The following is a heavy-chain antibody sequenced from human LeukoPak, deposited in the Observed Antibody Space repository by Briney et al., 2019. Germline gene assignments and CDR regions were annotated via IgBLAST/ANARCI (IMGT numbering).Heavy chain of an antibody. Sequence: GGSLRLSCAASGFTFSSYAMNWVRQAPGKGLEWVSTISGTGDNTYYADSVKGRFTISRDNAKNSLYLQMNSLRAEDTAVYYCARDLRYNWNDGDYWGQGTLVTVSS. J-gene: IGHJ4*02. V-gene: IGHV3-23*01. CDR2: ISGTGDNT. CDR1: GFTFSSYA. D-gene: IGHD1-20*01. CDR3: ARDLRYNWNDGDY.